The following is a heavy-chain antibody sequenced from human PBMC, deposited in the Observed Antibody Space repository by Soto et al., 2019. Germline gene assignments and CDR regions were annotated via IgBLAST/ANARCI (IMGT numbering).Heavy chain of an antibody. CDR3: ARDCSGGSCYPGMDV. CDR1: GFNFNSYT. D-gene: IGHD2-15*01. CDR2: ISKSCYI. Sequence: EVQLVESGGGLVKPGGSLRLSCADSGFNFNSYTINWVRQSPEKRREWLSSISKSCYIFSTDSVRGRFTISRDNAMNSVYLQINRLRAEDTAVYFCARDCSGGSCYPGMDVWGQGTTVTVSS. V-gene: IGHV3-21*01. J-gene: IGHJ6*02.